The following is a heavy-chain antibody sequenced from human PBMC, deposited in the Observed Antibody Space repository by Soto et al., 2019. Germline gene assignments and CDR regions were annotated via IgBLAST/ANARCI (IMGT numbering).Heavy chain of an antibody. D-gene: IGHD4-17*01. CDR3: ARDSPGYGDYVLFGH. J-gene: IGHJ4*02. V-gene: IGHV6-1*01. CDR2: TYYRSKWSN. Sequence: SQTLSLTCAISGDSVSSNSVAWNWIRQSPSRGLEWLGRTYYRSKWSNDYAVSVESRITINPDTSKNQFSLQLDSVTPEDTAVYYCARDSPGYGDYVLFGHWGQGTRVPDSS. CDR1: GDSVSSNSVA.